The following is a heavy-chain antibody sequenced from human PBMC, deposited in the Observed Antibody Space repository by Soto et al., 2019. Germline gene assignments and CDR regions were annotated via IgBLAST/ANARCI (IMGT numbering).Heavy chain of an antibody. CDR2: MSPNSGNT. J-gene: IGHJ4*02. CDR3: TRLFQDYRGSTYLFDY. V-gene: IGHV1-8*01. CDR1: GYTFINYD. D-gene: IGHD5-12*01. Sequence: QVQLVQSGAEVKKPGASVKVSCTSSGYTFINYDINWVRQAPGQGLEWMGWMSPNSGNTGYAQKFQGRITMTRDRSTNTAYMELRGLTSDDTALYYCTRLFQDYRGSTYLFDYWGQGTLVTVSS.